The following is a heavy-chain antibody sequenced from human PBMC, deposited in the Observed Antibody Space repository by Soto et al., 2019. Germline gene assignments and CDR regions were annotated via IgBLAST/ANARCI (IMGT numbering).Heavy chain of an antibody. V-gene: IGHV1-2*02. CDR3: ARAKSLGYCSGGSCYGWSYSYGMDV. Sequence: GASVKVSCKASGYTFTGYYMHWVRQAPGQGLEWMGWINPNSGGTNYAQKFQGRVTMTRDTSISTAYMELSRLRSDDTAVYYSARAKSLGYCSGGSCYGWSYSYGMDVWGQGTTVTVSS. CDR2: INPNSGGT. CDR1: GYTFTGYY. D-gene: IGHD2-15*01. J-gene: IGHJ6*02.